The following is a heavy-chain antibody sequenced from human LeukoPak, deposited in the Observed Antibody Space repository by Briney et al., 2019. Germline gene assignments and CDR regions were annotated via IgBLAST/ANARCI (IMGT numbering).Heavy chain of an antibody. CDR2: INHSGST. Sequence: SETLSLTCAVYGGSFSGYYWSWIRQPPGKGLEWIGEINHSGSTNYNPSLKSRVTISVDTSKNQFSLKLSSVTAADTAVYYCARVAVAGPTGWFDSWGQGTLVTVSS. V-gene: IGHV4-34*01. D-gene: IGHD6-19*01. J-gene: IGHJ5*01. CDR3: ARVAVAGPTGWFDS. CDR1: GGSFSGYY.